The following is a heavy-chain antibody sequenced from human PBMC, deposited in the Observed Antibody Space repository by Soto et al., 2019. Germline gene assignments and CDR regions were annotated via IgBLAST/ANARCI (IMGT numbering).Heavy chain of an antibody. V-gene: IGHV3-7*01. CDR1: AFTLSSYW. CDR3: ARVYEFGFDI. CDR2: IKPDGSEK. J-gene: IGHJ3*02. Sequence: EVQLVESGGGLVQPGGSLRLSCEASAFTLSSYWMSWVRQAPGKGLEWVANIKPDGSEKYYVDSVKGRFTISRDNTKNSLDLQISTLRPEDTAIYYCARVYEFGFDIWGQGTLVTVSS. D-gene: IGHD3-22*01.